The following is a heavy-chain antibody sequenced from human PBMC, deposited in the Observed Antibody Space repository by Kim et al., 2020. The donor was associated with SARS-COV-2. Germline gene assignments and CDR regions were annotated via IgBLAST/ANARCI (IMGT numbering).Heavy chain of an antibody. CDR1: GFTFSSYG. CDR2: ISYDGSNK. Sequence: GGSLRLSCAASGFTFSSYGMHWVRQAPGKGLEWVAVISYDGSNKYYADSVKGRFTISRDNSKNTLYLQMNSLRAEDTAVYYCARDADYGSGSYTHYYYYYGMDVWGQGTTVTVSS. D-gene: IGHD3-10*01. J-gene: IGHJ6*02. V-gene: IGHV3-33*05. CDR3: ARDADYGSGSYTHYYYYYGMDV.